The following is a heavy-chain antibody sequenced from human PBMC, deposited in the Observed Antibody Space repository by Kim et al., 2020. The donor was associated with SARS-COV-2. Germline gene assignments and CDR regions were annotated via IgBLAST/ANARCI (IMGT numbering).Heavy chain of an antibody. V-gene: IGHV4-39*01. J-gene: IGHJ4*02. D-gene: IGHD3-16*01. CDR3: ARRTEEGGYFDY. CDR2: ST. Sequence: STYYTPSLKSRLTISVNTTRVQVSLRLSSVTTADTAIYYCARRTEEGGYFDYWGQGTLVTVSS.